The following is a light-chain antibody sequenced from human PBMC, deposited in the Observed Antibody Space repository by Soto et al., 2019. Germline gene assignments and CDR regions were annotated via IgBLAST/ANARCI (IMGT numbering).Light chain of an antibody. CDR2: EVS. CDR3: SSYADSDTLYV. Sequence: QSVLTQPASVSGSPGQSITISCTGTSSDVGAYNYVSWYQQHPGKAPKLLIFEVSSRPSGVSNRFSGSKSGSTASLTISGLQAEDVADYYCSSYADSDTLYVFGTGTKVTVL. CDR1: SSDVGAYNY. J-gene: IGLJ1*01. V-gene: IGLV2-14*01.